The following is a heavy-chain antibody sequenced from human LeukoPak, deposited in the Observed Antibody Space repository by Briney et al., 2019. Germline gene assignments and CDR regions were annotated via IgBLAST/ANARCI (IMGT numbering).Heavy chain of an antibody. V-gene: IGHV4-59*01. J-gene: IGHJ4*02. CDR3: AREHSSGYFDY. Sequence: LETLSLTCTVSGGSISSYYWSWIRQPPGKGLEWIGYIYFSGSTNYNPSLKSRVTISVDTSKNQFSLKLSSVTAADTAVYYCAREHSSGYFDYWGQGTLVTVSS. CDR2: IYFSGST. D-gene: IGHD3-22*01. CDR1: GGSISSYY.